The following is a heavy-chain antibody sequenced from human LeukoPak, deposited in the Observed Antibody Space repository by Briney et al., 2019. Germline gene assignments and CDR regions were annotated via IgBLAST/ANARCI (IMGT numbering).Heavy chain of an antibody. CDR3: AKAVVVVVAAHHDAFDI. CDR1: GFTFSSNA. D-gene: IGHD2-15*01. CDR2: ISGSGGST. Sequence: GGSLRLSCAASGFTFSSNAMSWVRQAPGKGLQWVSTISGSGGSTYYADSVKGRFTISRDNSMNTLYLQLNSLRAEDTALYYCAKAVVVVVAAHHDAFDIWGRGTMVTVSS. J-gene: IGHJ3*02. V-gene: IGHV3-23*01.